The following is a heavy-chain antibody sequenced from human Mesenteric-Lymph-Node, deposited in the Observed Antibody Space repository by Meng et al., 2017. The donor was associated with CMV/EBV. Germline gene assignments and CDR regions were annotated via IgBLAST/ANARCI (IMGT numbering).Heavy chain of an antibody. CDR1: GFTFSTYW. CDR3: AREQQQLVMYYFDY. Sequence: GGSLRLSCTASGFTFSTYWMSWVRQAPGKGLEWVANIKQDGSEKYYVDSVKGRFTMSRDNAKNSLYLQMNSLRAEDTAVYYCAREQQQLVMYYFDYWGQGTLVTVSS. CDR2: IKQDGSEK. D-gene: IGHD6-13*01. J-gene: IGHJ4*02. V-gene: IGHV3-7*01.